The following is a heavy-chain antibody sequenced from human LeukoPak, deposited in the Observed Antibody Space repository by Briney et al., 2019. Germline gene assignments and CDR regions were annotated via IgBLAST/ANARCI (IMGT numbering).Heavy chain of an antibody. D-gene: IGHD2-15*01. Sequence: ASVKVSCKASGYTFTGYYIHWVRQAPGQGLEWMGRINPNSGGTNHARKFQGWVTMTRDTSISTAYMELSRLRSDDTAVYYCARGGPYCSGGSCYYWFDPWGQGTLVTVSS. CDR2: INPNSGGT. J-gene: IGHJ5*02. CDR1: GYTFTGYY. CDR3: ARGGPYCSGGSCYYWFDP. V-gene: IGHV1-2*04.